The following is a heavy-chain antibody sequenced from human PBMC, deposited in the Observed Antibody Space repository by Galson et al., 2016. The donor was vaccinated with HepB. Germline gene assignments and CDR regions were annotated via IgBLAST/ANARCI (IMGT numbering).Heavy chain of an antibody. CDR1: RFTFDNYG. CDR2: ISSSGRRT. Sequence: SLRLSCAASRFTFDNYGMTWVRQAPGKGLEWVSAISSSGRRTHYADSVKGRFTISRDKSKNTLYLHMTRLTAEDTAVDYCARGLPITMLRGIPLDYFDYWGQGTLVTVSS. J-gene: IGHJ4*02. V-gene: IGHV3-23*01. D-gene: IGHD3-10*01. CDR3: ARGLPITMLRGIPLDYFDY.